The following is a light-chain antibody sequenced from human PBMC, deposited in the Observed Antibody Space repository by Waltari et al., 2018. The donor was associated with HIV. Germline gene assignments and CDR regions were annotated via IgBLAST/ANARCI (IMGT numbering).Light chain of an antibody. CDR2: EVT. Sequence: QSALTPPASVSGSPGKSITLSCTGTSSGVGGYKYVSWYQLHPGKAPKLMIFEVTNRPSGVSNRFSGSKSGNTASLTISGLQAEDEADYYCSSYTSSSSVLFGGGTKLTVL. CDR1: SSGVGGYKY. J-gene: IGLJ2*01. CDR3: SSYTSSSSVL. V-gene: IGLV2-14*01.